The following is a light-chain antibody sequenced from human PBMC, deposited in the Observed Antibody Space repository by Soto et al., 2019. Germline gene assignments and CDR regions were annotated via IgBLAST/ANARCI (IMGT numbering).Light chain of an antibody. Sequence: EIVLTQSPGTLSLSPGERATLSCRASQSVSGSSLAWYQHKPGQAPRLLIYGASSRATGIPDRFSGSGSGTDFTLTINRLEPEGFAVYYCQQYDSSPSSFTFGPETKVDIK. V-gene: IGKV3-20*01. CDR3: QQYDSSPSSFT. CDR2: GAS. CDR1: QSVSGSS. J-gene: IGKJ3*01.